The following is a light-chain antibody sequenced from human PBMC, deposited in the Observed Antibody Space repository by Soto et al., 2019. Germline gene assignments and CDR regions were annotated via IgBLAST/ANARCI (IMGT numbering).Light chain of an antibody. CDR3: CSNAGSYEV. CDR1: SSDVGGYNY. Sequence: QSVLTQPRSVSGSPGQSVTISCTGTSSDVGGYNYVSWYQQHPGKAPKGMIYDVSERPLGVPDRFSGSKSGNTASLTISGLQAEDEADYYCCSNAGSYEVFGGGTKLTVL. CDR2: DVS. V-gene: IGLV2-11*01. J-gene: IGLJ2*01.